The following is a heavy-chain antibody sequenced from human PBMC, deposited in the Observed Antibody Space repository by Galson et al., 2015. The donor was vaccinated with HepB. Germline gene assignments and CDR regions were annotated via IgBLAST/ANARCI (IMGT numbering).Heavy chain of an antibody. V-gene: IGHV3-23*01. J-gene: IGHJ3*02. D-gene: IGHD2-2*01. CDR3: AKDRRYCSDTTCYYDAIDM. Sequence: SLRLSCAASGFDFARYAMSWVRQAPGKGLEWVSGLSGDGGNTYSADSVKGRFTVSRDNSKKTLYLQMKSLSAEDTAVYYCAKDRRYCSDTTCYYDAIDMWGQGTMVTVSS. CDR2: LSGDGGNT. CDR1: GFDFARYA.